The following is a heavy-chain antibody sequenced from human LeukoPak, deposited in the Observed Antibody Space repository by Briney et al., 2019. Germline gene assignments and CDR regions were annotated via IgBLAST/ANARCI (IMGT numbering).Heavy chain of an antibody. CDR3: AREITRVYNWFDL. Sequence: GGSLRLSCAASGFTFSSYWMHWVRQAPGKGLVWVSRINGDGSSTSYADSVKGRFTISRDNAKNTLYLQMNSLRAEDTAVYYCAREITRVYNWFDLWGQGTLVTVSS. CDR2: INGDGSST. V-gene: IGHV3-74*01. CDR1: GFTFSSYW. D-gene: IGHD3-16*01. J-gene: IGHJ5*02.